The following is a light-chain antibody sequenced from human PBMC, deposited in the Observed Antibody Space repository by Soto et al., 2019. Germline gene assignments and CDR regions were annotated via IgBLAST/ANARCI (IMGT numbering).Light chain of an antibody. CDR3: CSYVGGDTLI. Sequence: QSVPTQPRSVSGSPGQTVTISCTGTSRDVGFSNYISWYQQHPGEAPKLVIYDVAQRPSGVPDRLSGSRSGKTASLTISGLQPDDEGDCYCCSYVGGDTLIFGSGTKLTVL. CDR2: DVA. J-gene: IGLJ1*01. V-gene: IGLV2-11*01. CDR1: SRDVGFSNY.